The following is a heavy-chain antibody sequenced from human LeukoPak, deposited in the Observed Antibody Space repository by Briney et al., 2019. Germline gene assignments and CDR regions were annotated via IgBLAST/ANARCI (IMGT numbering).Heavy chain of an antibody. CDR3: ARTNSENYDILTGYSNWFDP. D-gene: IGHD3-9*01. Sequence: SETLSLTCTVSGCSISSYYWSWIRQPPGKGLEWIGYIYYSGSTNYNPSLKSRVTISVDTSKNQFSLKLSSVTAADTAVYYCARTNSENYDILTGYSNWFDPWGQGTLVTVSS. CDR2: IYYSGST. J-gene: IGHJ5*02. CDR1: GCSISSYY. V-gene: IGHV4-59*01.